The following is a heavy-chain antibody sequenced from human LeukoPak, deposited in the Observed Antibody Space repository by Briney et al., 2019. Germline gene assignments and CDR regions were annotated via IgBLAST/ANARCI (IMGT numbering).Heavy chain of an antibody. D-gene: IGHD3/OR15-3a*01. CDR1: GYTLTELS. J-gene: IGHJ3*02. CDR3: ARVDPDLDAFDI. Sequence: ASVKVSCKVSGYTLTELSMHWVRQAPGKGLEWMGGFDPEDGETIYAQKFQGRVTMTTDTSTSTAYMELRSLRSDDTAVYYCARVDPDLDAFDIWGQGTMVTVSS. V-gene: IGHV1-24*01. CDR2: FDPEDGET.